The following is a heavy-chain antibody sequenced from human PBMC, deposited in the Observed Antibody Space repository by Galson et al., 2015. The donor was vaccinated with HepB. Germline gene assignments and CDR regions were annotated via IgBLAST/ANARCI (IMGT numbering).Heavy chain of an antibody. Sequence: SLRLSCAASGFTFSDYYMSWIRQAPGKGLEWVSYISSSGSTIYYADSVKGRFTISRDNAKNSLYLQMNSLRAEDTAVYYCASPTYYYGSGSYYREDKQHDAFDIWGQGTMVTVSS. D-gene: IGHD3-10*01. CDR2: ISSSGSTI. V-gene: IGHV3-11*01. CDR1: GFTFSDYY. CDR3: ASPTYYYGSGSYYREDKQHDAFDI. J-gene: IGHJ3*02.